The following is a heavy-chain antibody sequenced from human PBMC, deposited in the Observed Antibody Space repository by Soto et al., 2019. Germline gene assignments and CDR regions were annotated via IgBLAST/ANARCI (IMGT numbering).Heavy chain of an antibody. Sequence: EVQLLESGGGLVQPGGSLRLSCAASRFTFSSYAMCWVRQAPGKGLEWVSSISVSGGSTYYADSVKGRFTISRDNSKTTLYLQMNSLRAEDTAGYYCAKDGYSMTTNKPLDYWGQGTLVTVSS. CDR3: AKDGYSMTTNKPLDY. D-gene: IGHD1-26*01. J-gene: IGHJ4*02. V-gene: IGHV3-23*01. CDR2: ISVSGGST. CDR1: RFTFSSYA.